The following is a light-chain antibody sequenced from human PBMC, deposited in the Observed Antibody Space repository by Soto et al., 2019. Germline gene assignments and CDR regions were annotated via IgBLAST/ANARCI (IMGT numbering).Light chain of an antibody. V-gene: IGKV1-9*01. Sequence: IQLTQSPSSLSASVGDRVTITCRASQGISSYLAWYQQKAGRAPKFLIHAASTLQSGVPSRFSGSGSGTDFTLTISSLQPEDVATYYCQQLNSYPLTCGGGTKVEIK. CDR3: QQLNSYPLT. CDR1: QGISSY. CDR2: AAS. J-gene: IGKJ4*01.